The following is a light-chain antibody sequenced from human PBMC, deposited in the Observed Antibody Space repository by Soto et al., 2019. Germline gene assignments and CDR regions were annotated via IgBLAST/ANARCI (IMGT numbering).Light chain of an antibody. CDR2: WAS. CDR1: QSVLYTSVNRNY. J-gene: IGKJ1*01. V-gene: IGKV4-1*01. Sequence: DIVMTQSPDSLAVSLGERATINCKSSQSVLYTSVNRNYLAWYQQKPGQPPKLLIYWASTRESGVTDRFSGSGSGTDFTLTVSSLQAEDVAVYYCQQYHSTPWTFGQGTKVEIK. CDR3: QQYHSTPWT.